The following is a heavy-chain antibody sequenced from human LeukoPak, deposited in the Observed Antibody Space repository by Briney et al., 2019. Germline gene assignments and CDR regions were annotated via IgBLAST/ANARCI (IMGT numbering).Heavy chain of an antibody. Sequence: GGSLRLSCAASGFTFSSYGMHWVRQAPGKGLEWVAVTSYDGSNKYYADSVKGRFTISRDNSKNTLYLQMNSLRAEDTAVYYCAKDDYGGNSPYYYFYYGMDVWGQGTTVTVSS. J-gene: IGHJ6*02. CDR1: GFTFSSYG. V-gene: IGHV3-30*18. CDR3: AKDDYGGNSPYYYFYYGMDV. D-gene: IGHD4-23*01. CDR2: TSYDGSNK.